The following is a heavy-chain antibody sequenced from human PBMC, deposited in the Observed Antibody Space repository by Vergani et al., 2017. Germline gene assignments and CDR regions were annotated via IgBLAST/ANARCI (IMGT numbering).Heavy chain of an antibody. CDR2: ISGSGGST. D-gene: IGHD5-12*01. CDR3: AKANPRNSXYDYLYYYHAMDV. V-gene: IGHV3-23*01. J-gene: IGHJ6*02. CDR1: GFTFNHYA. Sequence: VQLLESGGDLVQPGGSLRLSCAASGFTFNHYAMNWVRQAPGMGLEWVSGISGSGGSTYYAGSVKGRFTISRDSSKNTLYLQMNSLSAGDTAVYYCAKANPRNSXYDYLYYYHAMDVWGQGTTVTVSS.